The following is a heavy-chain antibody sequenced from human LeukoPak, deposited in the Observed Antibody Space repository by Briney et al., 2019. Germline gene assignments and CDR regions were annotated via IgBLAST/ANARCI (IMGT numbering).Heavy chain of an antibody. J-gene: IGHJ6*03. CDR3: ARLDRYYYFYMDV. V-gene: IGHV4-4*09. CDR1: GGSISSYY. Sequence: SETLSLTCTVSGGSISSYYWSWIRQPPGKGLEWIAYIYTSGSTNYSPSLKSRVTISVDTSKNRFSLELSSVTAADTAIYYCARLDRYYYFYMDVWGKGTTVTVSS. CDR2: IYTSGST.